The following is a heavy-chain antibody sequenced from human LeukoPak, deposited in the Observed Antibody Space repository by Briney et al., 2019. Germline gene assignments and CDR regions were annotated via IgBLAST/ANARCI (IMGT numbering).Heavy chain of an antibody. D-gene: IGHD3-22*01. V-gene: IGHV4-4*07. CDR3: ARVIGQSTEDGFDP. J-gene: IGHJ5*02. CDR2: IYTSGST. Sequence: SETLSLTCTVSGGSISSYYWSRIRQLAGKGLEWIGRIYTSGSTNYNPSLKSRVTMSVDTSKNQFSLKLSSVTAADTAVYYCARVIGQSTEDGFDPWGQGTLVTVSS. CDR1: GGSISSYY.